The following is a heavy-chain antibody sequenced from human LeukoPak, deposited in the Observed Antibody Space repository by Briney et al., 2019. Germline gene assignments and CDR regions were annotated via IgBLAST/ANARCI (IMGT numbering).Heavy chain of an antibody. V-gene: IGHV1-18*04. CDR2: ISAYNGNT. D-gene: IGHD1-7*01. J-gene: IGHJ4*02. CDR1: GYTFTGYY. CDR3: ARDHLELPYYFDY. Sequence: ASVKVSCKASGYTFTGYYMHWVRQAPGQGLEWMGWISAYNGNTNYAQKLQGRVTMTTDTSTSTAYMELRSLRSDDTAVYYCARDHLELPYYFDYWGQGTLVTVSS.